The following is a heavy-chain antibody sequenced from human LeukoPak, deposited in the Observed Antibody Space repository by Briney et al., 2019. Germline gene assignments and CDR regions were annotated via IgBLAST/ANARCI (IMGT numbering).Heavy chain of an antibody. CDR1: GYTFTSYG. J-gene: IGHJ6*04. Sequence: GASVTVSCKASGYTFTSYGINWVRQAPGQGLEWMGWISAYNGNTNYAQKLQGRVTMTTDTSTSTAYMELRSLRSDDTAVYYCAREKVWGYSYRDGPYYGMDVWGKGTTVTVSS. CDR2: ISAYNGNT. D-gene: IGHD5-18*01. V-gene: IGHV1-18*04. CDR3: AREKVWGYSYRDGPYYGMDV.